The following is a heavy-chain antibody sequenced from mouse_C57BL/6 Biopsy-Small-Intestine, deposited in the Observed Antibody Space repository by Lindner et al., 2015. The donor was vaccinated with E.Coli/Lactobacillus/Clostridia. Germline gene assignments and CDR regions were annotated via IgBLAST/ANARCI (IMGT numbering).Heavy chain of an antibody. J-gene: IGHJ1*01. V-gene: IGHV1-84*02. Sequence: SVKVSCKASGYTFTDYYIHWVRQAPGQGLEWMGWVNPYGGGTKYAQRFQGRVTMTRDTSIVTAYMELSGLRSDDTAVYFCARDRRSFPIWYFDLWGRGTLVTVSS. CDR1: GYTFTDYY. CDR3: ARDRRSFPIWYFDL. CDR2: VNPYGGGT.